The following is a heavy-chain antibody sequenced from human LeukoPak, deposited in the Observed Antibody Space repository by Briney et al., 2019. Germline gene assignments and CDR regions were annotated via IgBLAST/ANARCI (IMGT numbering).Heavy chain of an antibody. CDR1: GGSISSGGYY. D-gene: IGHD5-18*01. CDR2: IYYSGST. J-gene: IGHJ4*02. Sequence: SETLSLTCTVSGGSISSGGYYWSWIRQHPGKGLEWIGYIYYSGSTCYNPSLKSRVTISVDTSKNQFSLELSSVTAADTAVYYCARAHSMVIRLDYWGQGTLVTVSS. CDR3: ARAHSMVIRLDY. V-gene: IGHV4-31*03.